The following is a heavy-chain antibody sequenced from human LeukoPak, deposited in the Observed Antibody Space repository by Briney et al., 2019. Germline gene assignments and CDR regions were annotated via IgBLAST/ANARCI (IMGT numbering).Heavy chain of an antibody. CDR1: GFTVISYE. CDR3: ARTRDGPFDY. J-gene: IGHJ4*02. D-gene: IGHD5-24*01. CDR2: ISSSRSSI. Sequence: GASLRLSCAASGFTVISYEMTWVRQPPGKGLEWLLHISSSRSSIHYADSVRGRFTISGDNAKNPLYLQMNRLRADDTAVYYCARTRDGPFDYWGQGTLVTVSS. V-gene: IGHV3-48*03.